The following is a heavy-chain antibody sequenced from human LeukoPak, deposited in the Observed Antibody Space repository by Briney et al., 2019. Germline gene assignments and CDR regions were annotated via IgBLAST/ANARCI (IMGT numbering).Heavy chain of an antibody. D-gene: IGHD3-22*01. CDR2: IIPIFGTA. CDR3: ARGNNYYDSSGYYPNWYFDL. Sequence: SVKVSCKASGGTFISYAISWVRQAPGQGLEWMGGIIPIFGTANYAQKFQGRVTITADESTSTAYMELSSLRSEDTAVYYCARGNNYYDSSGYYPNWYFDLWGRGTLVTVSS. J-gene: IGHJ2*01. V-gene: IGHV1-69*01. CDR1: GGTFISYA.